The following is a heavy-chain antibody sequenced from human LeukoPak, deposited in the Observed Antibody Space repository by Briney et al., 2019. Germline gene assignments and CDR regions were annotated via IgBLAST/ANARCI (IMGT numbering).Heavy chain of an antibody. V-gene: IGHV4-34*01. D-gene: IGHD2-21*02. J-gene: IGHJ4*02. CDR2: ISHTGLT. CDR1: GGSFSGYY. Sequence: PSETLSLTCAVYGGSFSGYYWTLIRQTPGKGLEWIGEISHTGLTGSNPSLKSRVTIFVNSSKKQFSLRMTSVTAADTGVYNCARVPDITARPCDIWGPGTLVTVSS. CDR3: ARVPDITARPCDI.